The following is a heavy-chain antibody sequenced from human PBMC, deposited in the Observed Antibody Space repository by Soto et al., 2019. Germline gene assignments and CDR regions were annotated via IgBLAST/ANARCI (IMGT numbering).Heavy chain of an antibody. V-gene: IGHV4-4*02. CDR1: GGSISGRNW. CDR2: VFHSGDT. Sequence: QVHLQESGPGLVKPSGTLSLTCVVSGGSISGRNWWSWVRQAPGKGLEWIGEVFHSGDTTYSPSLRSRVSISVDKSKNKFSLNLNSVTAADTAVYYCTRHIYDSRLNYFYFDLWGQGALVTVSS. D-gene: IGHD3-22*01. J-gene: IGHJ4*02. CDR3: TRHIYDSRLNYFYFDL.